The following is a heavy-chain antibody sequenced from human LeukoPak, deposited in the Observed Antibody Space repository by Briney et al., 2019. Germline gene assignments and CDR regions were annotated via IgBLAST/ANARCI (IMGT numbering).Heavy chain of an antibody. V-gene: IGHV3-53*01. CDR2: IYSGGST. D-gene: IGHD1-14*01. J-gene: IGHJ6*02. CDR1: GFTFSSYA. CDR3: ARDRRYGGAYGMDV. Sequence: GGSLRLSCAASGFTFSSYAMSWVRQGPGKGLEWVSVIYSGGSTYHADSVKGRFTISRDNSKNTLYLQMNSLRAEDTAVYYCARDRRYGGAYGMDVWGQGTTVTVSS.